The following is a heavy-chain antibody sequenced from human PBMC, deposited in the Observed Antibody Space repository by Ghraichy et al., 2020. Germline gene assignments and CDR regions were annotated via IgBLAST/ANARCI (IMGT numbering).Heavy chain of an antibody. D-gene: IGHD3-9*01. CDR2: IKQDGSEK. Sequence: GGSLRLSCAASGFTFSSYWMSWVRQAPGKGLEWVANIKQDGSEKYYVDSVKGRFTISRDNAKNSLYLQMNSLRAEDTAVYYCARSWSVRYFDWLLDYWGQGTLVTVSS. V-gene: IGHV3-7*03. CDR1: GFTFSSYW. J-gene: IGHJ4*02. CDR3: ARSWSVRYFDWLLDY.